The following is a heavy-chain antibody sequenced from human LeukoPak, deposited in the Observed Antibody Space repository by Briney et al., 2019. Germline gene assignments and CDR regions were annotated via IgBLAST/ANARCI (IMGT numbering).Heavy chain of an antibody. J-gene: IGHJ4*02. CDR3: ARVGGSSSWYEY. CDR2: ISYDGNNK. CDR1: GFTFSSYA. D-gene: IGHD6-13*01. V-gene: IGHV3-30-3*01. Sequence: PGGSLRLSCAASGFTFSSYAMHWVRQAPGKGLEWVAVISYDGNNKYYADSVKGRFTISGDSSKNTLYLLMNSLRAEDTAVYYCARVGGSSSWYEYWGQGTLVTVSS.